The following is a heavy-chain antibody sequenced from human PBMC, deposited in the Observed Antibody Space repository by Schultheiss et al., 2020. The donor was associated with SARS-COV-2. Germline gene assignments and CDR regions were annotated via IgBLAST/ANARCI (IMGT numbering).Heavy chain of an antibody. CDR1: GFTFSSYW. CDR3: ARDRQDLSYDY. V-gene: IGHV3-21*01. CDR2: ISGSGGST. D-gene: IGHD3-16*01. Sequence: GGSLRLSCAASGFTFSSYWMHWVRQAPGKGLEWVSAISGSGGSTYYADSVKGRFTISRDNAKNSLYLQMNSLRAEDTAVYYCARDRQDLSYDYWGQGTLVTVSS. J-gene: IGHJ4*02.